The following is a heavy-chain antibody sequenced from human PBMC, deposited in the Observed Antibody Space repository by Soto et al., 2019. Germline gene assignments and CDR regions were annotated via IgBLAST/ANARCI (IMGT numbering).Heavy chain of an antibody. J-gene: IGHJ4*02. Sequence: EVQLLESGGGLVQPGGSLRLSCAASGFTFGSHAMIWVRQAPGKGLEWVSAISGSGGSAYYADSVKGRFTISRDNSINTLYLQMNSLRAEDTALYYCAKEPYSDFWSAYYYFDYWGQGTLSPSPQ. V-gene: IGHV3-23*01. CDR1: GFTFGSHA. CDR2: ISGSGGSA. CDR3: AKEPYSDFWSAYYYFDY. D-gene: IGHD3-3*01.